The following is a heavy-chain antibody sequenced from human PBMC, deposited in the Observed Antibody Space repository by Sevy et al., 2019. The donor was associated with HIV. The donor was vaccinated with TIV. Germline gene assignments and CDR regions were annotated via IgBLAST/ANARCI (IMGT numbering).Heavy chain of an antibody. CDR3: AREGCSKPHDY. V-gene: IGHV3-23*01. CDR2: LSFGCGKI. Sequence: GGSRLSCVASGFNFNIYSFSWVRQTPGKGLEWVSTLSFGCGKINYADSVQGRFTISRDDSKNTLYLEMNSLRVEDTAIYYCAREGCSKPHDYWGQGTLVTVSS. CDR1: GFNFNIYS. D-gene: IGHD3-10*02. J-gene: IGHJ4*02.